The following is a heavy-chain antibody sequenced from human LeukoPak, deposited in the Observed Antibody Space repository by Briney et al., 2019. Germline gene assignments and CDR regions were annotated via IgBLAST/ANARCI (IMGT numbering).Heavy chain of an antibody. CDR1: GFAFDDFA. V-gene: IGHV3-49*04. Sequence: GRSLRLSCTTSGFAFDDFAMSWVRQPAGKGLEWVGFIRRRAYGGAAEYAASVKGRFIISRDDSKGIAYLQMNSLKTEDTAVYYCSRNGLVDFDYWGQGSRVSVSP. CDR2: IRRRAYGGAA. J-gene: IGHJ4*02. CDR3: SRNGLVDFDY.